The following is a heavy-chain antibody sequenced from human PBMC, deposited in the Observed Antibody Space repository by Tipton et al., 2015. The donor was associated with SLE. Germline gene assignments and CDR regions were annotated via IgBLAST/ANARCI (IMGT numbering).Heavy chain of an antibody. V-gene: IGHV4-4*08. D-gene: IGHD2-15*01. J-gene: IGHJ3*02. CDR3: ARDRSGGLNAFDI. CDR1: GGSISSYY. Sequence: TLSLTCTVSGGSISSYYWSWIRQPPGKGLEWIGEINHRGSTNYNPSLKSRVTISVDTTKNQFSLKLSSVTAADTAVYYCARDRSGGLNAFDIWGQGTMVTVSS. CDR2: INHRGST.